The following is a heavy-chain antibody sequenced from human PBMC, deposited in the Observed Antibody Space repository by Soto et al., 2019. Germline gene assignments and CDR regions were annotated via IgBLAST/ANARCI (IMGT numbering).Heavy chain of an antibody. CDR2: ISYDGSTK. J-gene: IGHJ4*02. V-gene: IGHV3-30-3*01. D-gene: IGHD3-22*01. Sequence: QVQLVESGGGVVQPGRSLRLSCAASGFTFSSYAMHWVRQAPGKGLEWVAVISYDGSTKYYADSVKGRFTISRDNSKNTLYLQMNSLRAEDTAVYYCAREGGTMIVVVTYFDYWGQGTLVTVSS. CDR3: AREGGTMIVVVTYFDY. CDR1: GFTFSSYA.